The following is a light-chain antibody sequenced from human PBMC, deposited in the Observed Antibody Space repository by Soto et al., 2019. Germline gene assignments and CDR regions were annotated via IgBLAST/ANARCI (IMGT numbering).Light chain of an antibody. CDR2: EAS. Sequence: EIVMTQSPATLSVSPGERAVLSCRASQSLGSNLAWYHHKPGQAPRLLLYEASIRATGIPARFSGDGSGTEFTLNTSSLQPDDFATYYCQHYNSYSEAFGQGTNLDIK. V-gene: IGKV3-15*01. CDR1: QSLGSN. CDR3: QHYNSYSEA. J-gene: IGKJ1*01.